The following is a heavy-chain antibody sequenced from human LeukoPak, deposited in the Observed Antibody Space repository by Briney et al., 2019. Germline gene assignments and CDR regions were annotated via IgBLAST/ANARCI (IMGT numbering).Heavy chain of an antibody. CDR2: INHSGST. D-gene: IGHD3-9*01. V-gene: IGHV4-34*01. CDR3: ARGSDYDILTGYYPNWFDP. J-gene: IGHJ5*02. Sequence: SETLSLTCAVYGGSFSGYYWSWIRQPPGKGLEWIGEINHSGSTNYNPSLKSRVTISVDTSKNQFSLKLSSVTAADTAVYYCARGSDYDILTGYYPNWFDPWGQGTLVTVSS. CDR1: GGSFSGYY.